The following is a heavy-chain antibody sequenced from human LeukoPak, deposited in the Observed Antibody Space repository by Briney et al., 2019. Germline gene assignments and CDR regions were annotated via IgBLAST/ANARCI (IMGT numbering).Heavy chain of an antibody. V-gene: IGHV4-61*02. CDR3: ARGTAKYYYDSSGYHPDAFDI. Sequence: SETLSLTCTVAGGSIRSGSYYCSWIRQPAGKGLEWIGRIYTSGSTNYNPSLKSRVTISVDTSKNQFSLKLSSVTAADTAVNYCARGTAKYYYDSSGYHPDAFDIWGQGTMVTVSS. CDR1: GGSIRSGSYY. J-gene: IGHJ3*02. CDR2: IYTSGST. D-gene: IGHD3-22*01.